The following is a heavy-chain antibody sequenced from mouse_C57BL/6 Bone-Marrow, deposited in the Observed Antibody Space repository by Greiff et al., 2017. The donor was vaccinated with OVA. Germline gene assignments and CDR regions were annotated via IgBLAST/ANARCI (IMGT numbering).Heavy chain of an antibody. V-gene: IGHV1-26*01. CDR3: ARWGLN. J-gene: IGHJ2*01. Sequence: EVQLQQSGPELVKPGASVKISCKASGYTFTDYYMNWVKQSHGKSLEWIGDINPNNGGTSYNQKFKGKATLTVDKSSSKAYMERRSLTSEDSSVYYCARWGLNWGQGTTLTVSS. CDR1: GYTFTDYY. D-gene: IGHD2-13*01. CDR2: INPNNGGT.